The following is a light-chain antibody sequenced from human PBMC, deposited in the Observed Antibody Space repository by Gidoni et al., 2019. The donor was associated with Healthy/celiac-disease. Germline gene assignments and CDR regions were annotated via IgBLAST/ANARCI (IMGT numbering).Light chain of an antibody. CDR1: QSVSSY. CDR2: DAS. V-gene: IGKV3-11*01. Sequence: EIVLTQSPATLSLSPGERATLSCRASQSVSSYLAWYQQKPGQAPMRLIYDASTRSTGIPARCSGSGSGEDFTRTSSSLEPEDFAVYYCQQRSNWPLTFGGGTKVEIK. J-gene: IGKJ4*01. CDR3: QQRSNWPLT.